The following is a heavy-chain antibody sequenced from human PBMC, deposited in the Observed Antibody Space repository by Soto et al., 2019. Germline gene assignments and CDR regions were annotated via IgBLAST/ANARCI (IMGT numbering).Heavy chain of an antibody. CDR2: MQPDGVTK. V-gene: IGHV3-30*09. J-gene: IGHJ4*02. CDR1: GFSLTVYS. CDR3: ARGLQGFDY. Sequence: QVQLVESGGGVVQPGRSLRLSCRISGFSLTVYSMNSVRQAPGKGLEWVAVMQPDGVTKNYADSVQGRFVISGDNSKNTLYLEMDSLTPEDTAIYYCARGLQGFDYWGQGTLVTVSS.